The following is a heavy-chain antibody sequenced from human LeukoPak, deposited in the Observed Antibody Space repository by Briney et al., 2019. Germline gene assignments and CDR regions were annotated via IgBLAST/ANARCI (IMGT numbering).Heavy chain of an antibody. Sequence: SETLSLTCTVSGGSISGYYWSWIRQPPGKGLEWIGYIFYSGSTNYNPSLKSRVTISVDTSKNQFSLKLSSVTAADTAVYYCARVDYYGSGSYDYWGQGTLVTVSS. CDR3: ARVDYYGSGSYDY. CDR1: GGSISGYY. V-gene: IGHV4-59*01. CDR2: IFYSGST. D-gene: IGHD3-10*01. J-gene: IGHJ4*02.